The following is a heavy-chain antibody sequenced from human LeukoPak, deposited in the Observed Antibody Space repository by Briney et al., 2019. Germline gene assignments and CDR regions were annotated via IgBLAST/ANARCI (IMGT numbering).Heavy chain of an antibody. Sequence: QPGGSLRLSCAASGFTFSSYGMHWVRQAPGKGLEWVAVISYDGSNKYYADSVKGRFTISRDNAKNSLYLQMNSLRAEDTAVYYCARDPYYDSSGYDYWGQGTLVTVSS. J-gene: IGHJ4*02. CDR1: GFTFSSYG. CDR2: ISYDGSNK. V-gene: IGHV3-30*03. D-gene: IGHD3-22*01. CDR3: ARDPYYDSSGYDY.